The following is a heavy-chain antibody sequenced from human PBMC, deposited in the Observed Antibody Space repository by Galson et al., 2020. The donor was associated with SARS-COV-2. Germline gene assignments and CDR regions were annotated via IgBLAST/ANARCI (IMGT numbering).Heavy chain of an antibody. CDR2: IYYSGST. J-gene: IGHJ6*03. D-gene: IGHD2-8*01. Sequence: SETLSLTCTVSGVSISSYYWSWIRQPPGKGLEWIGYIYYSGSTNYNPSLKSRVTISLDTSKNQFSLKLSSVTAADTAVYYFSGQILGYCTNGGCYYMDVWGKGTTVTVSS. CDR1: GVSISSYY. CDR3: SGQILGYCTNGGCYYMDV. V-gene: IGHV4-59*08.